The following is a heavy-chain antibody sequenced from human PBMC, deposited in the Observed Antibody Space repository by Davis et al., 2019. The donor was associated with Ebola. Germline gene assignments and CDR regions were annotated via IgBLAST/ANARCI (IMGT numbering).Heavy chain of an antibody. J-gene: IGHJ3*02. Sequence: GGSLRLSCAASGFTVSSNYMSWVRQAPGKGLEWVAVISYDGSNKYYADSVKGRFTISRDNSKNTLYLQMNSLRAEDTAVYYCAKVQRGIWGQGTMVTVSS. CDR1: GFTVSSNY. D-gene: IGHD2-2*01. V-gene: IGHV3-30*18. CDR3: AKVQRGI. CDR2: ISYDGSNK.